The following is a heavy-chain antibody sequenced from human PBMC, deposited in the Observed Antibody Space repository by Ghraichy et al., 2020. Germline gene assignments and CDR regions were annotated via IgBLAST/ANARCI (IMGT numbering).Heavy chain of an antibody. Sequence: SETPSLTCAVYGGPFSGYYWSWIRQPPGKGLEWIGEINHSGSTNYNPSLKSRVTISVDTSKNQFSLKLSSVTAADTAVYYCARGATMVRGVLIWSLQTAPTPFHFDYWGQGTLVTVSS. V-gene: IGHV4-34*01. J-gene: IGHJ4*02. D-gene: IGHD3-10*01. CDR1: GGPFSGYY. CDR2: INHSGST. CDR3: ARGATMVRGVLIWSLQTAPTPFHFDY.